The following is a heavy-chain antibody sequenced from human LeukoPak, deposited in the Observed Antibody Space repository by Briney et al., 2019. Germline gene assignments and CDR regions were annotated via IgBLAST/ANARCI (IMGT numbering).Heavy chain of an antibody. CDR3: ASQTTVKYWFDY. J-gene: IGHJ4*02. CDR1: GFTFSSYA. CDR2: MSGGGGIT. V-gene: IGHV3-23*01. D-gene: IGHD4-17*01. Sequence: GGSLRLSCAASGFTFSSYAMSWVRQAPGKGLEWVSIMSGGGGITYYADSVKGRFTISRDNSKNTLYLQMNSLRAEDTAVYYCASQTTVKYWFDYWGQGTLVTVSS.